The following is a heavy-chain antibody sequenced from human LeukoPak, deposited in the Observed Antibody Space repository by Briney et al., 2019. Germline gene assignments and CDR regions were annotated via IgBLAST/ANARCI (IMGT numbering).Heavy chain of an antibody. Sequence: GGSLRLSCAASGFTFSSYAMHWVRQAPGKGLEYVSAISSNVGSTYYANSVKGRFTISRDNSKNTLYLQMGSLRAEDMAVYYCARSRLDHPIVYFDYWGQGTLVTVSS. D-gene: IGHD1-1*01. CDR2: ISSNVGST. CDR3: ARSRLDHPIVYFDY. CDR1: GFTFSSYA. J-gene: IGHJ4*02. V-gene: IGHV3-64*01.